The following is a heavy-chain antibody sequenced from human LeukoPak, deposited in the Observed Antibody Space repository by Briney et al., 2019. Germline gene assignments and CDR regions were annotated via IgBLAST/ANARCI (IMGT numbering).Heavy chain of an antibody. Sequence: SETLSLTCAVYGGSFSGYYRSWIRQPPGKGLEWIGEINHSGSTNYNPSLKSRVTISVDTSKNQFSLKLSSVTAADTAVYYCASRYSSSWYPAYALNYWGQGTLVTVSP. CDR1: GGSFSGYY. CDR3: ASRYSSSWYPAYALNY. V-gene: IGHV4-34*01. D-gene: IGHD6-13*01. CDR2: INHSGST. J-gene: IGHJ4*02.